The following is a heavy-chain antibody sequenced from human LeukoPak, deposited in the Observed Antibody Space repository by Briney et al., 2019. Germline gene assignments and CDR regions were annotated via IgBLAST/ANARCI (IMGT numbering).Heavy chain of an antibody. V-gene: IGHV1-69*13. Sequence: SVKVSCKASGGTFSSYAISWVRQAPGQGLEWMGGIIPIFGTANYAQKFQGRVTITADESTSTAYMELSSLRSEDTAVYYCARGGYYYDSSGYSHLPDYWGQGTLVTVSA. J-gene: IGHJ4*02. CDR1: GGTFSSYA. D-gene: IGHD3-22*01. CDR2: IIPIFGTA. CDR3: ARGGYYYDSSGYSHLPDY.